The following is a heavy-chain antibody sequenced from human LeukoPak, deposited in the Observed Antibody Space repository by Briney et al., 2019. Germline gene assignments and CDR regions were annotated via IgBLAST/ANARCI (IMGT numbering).Heavy chain of an antibody. J-gene: IGHJ4*02. D-gene: IGHD2-15*01. CDR3: ARAICSGGSCYLYDY. V-gene: IGHV3-30-3*01. Sequence: GGSLRLSCAASGFTFSSYAMHWVRQAPGKGLEWVAVISYDGSNKYYADSVKGRFTISRDNSKNTLYLQMNGLRAEDTAVYYCARAICSGGSCYLYDYWGQGTLVTVSS. CDR1: GFTFSSYA. CDR2: ISYDGSNK.